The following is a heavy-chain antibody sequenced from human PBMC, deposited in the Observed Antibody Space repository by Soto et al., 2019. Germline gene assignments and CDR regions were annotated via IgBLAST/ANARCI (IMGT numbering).Heavy chain of an antibody. V-gene: IGHV1-18*04. J-gene: IGHJ5*02. Sequence: QVQLVQSGAEVKKPGASVKVSCKASGYTFTSYGISWVRQAPGQGLEWMGWISAYNGNTNYAQKLQGRVTMTTDTPTSTAYMELRSLRSADAAVYYCARVKEGAAGDNWFDPWGQGTLVTVSS. CDR1: GYTFTSYG. CDR2: ISAYNGNT. D-gene: IGHD6-13*01. CDR3: ARVKEGAAGDNWFDP.